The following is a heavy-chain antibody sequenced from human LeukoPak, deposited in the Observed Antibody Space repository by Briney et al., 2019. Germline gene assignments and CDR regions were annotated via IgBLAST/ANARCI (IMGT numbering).Heavy chain of an antibody. Sequence: PSETLSLTCAVYGGSFSGYYWSWIRQPPGKGLEWIGEINHSGSTNYNPSLKSRVTISVDTSKNQSSLKLSSVTAADTAVYYCASHKGYYYGSGRRCYFDYWGQGTLVTVSS. D-gene: IGHD3-10*01. CDR1: GGSFSGYY. CDR3: ASHKGYYYGSGRRCYFDY. J-gene: IGHJ4*02. CDR2: INHSGST. V-gene: IGHV4-34*01.